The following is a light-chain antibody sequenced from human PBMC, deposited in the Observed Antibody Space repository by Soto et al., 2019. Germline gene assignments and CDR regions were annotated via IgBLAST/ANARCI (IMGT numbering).Light chain of an antibody. Sequence: VLTQSPGTLSLSPGERATISCRASQSISSNYLAWYQHKPGQAPRLLIYGASSRATGTPHRFSGSGSGTDFTLTISRLEPEDCGVFYCQQYGGSPPYTFNQGTRLEIK. CDR3: QQYGGSPPYT. CDR1: QSISSNY. CDR2: GAS. J-gene: IGKJ2*01. V-gene: IGKV3-20*01.